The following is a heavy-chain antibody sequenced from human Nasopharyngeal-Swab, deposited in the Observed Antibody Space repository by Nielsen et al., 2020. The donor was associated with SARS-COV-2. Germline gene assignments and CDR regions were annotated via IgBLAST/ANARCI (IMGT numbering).Heavy chain of an antibody. CDR2: ICYSGST. J-gene: IGHJ4*02. CDR3: ARGEYYDSSGYYYFDY. Sequence: SETLSLTCTVSGGSISSYYWSWIRQPPGKGLEWIGYICYSGSTNYNPSLKSRVTISVDTSKNQFSLKLSSVTAADTAVYYCARGEYYDSSGYYYFDYWGQGTLVTVSS. CDR1: GGSISSYY. V-gene: IGHV4-59*01. D-gene: IGHD3-22*01.